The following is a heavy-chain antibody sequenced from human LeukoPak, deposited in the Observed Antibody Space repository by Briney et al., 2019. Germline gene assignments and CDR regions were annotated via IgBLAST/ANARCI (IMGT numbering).Heavy chain of an antibody. Sequence: GGSLRLSCAASGFTFSSYGMHWVRQAPGKGLEWVAFIRYDGSNKYYVDSVKGRFTISRDNSKNTLYLQMNTLRADDTAVYYCAKDHGSSDWYYFDYWGQGTLVTVSS. CDR3: AKDHGSSDWYYFDY. D-gene: IGHD6-13*01. CDR2: IRYDGSNK. V-gene: IGHV3-30*02. CDR1: GFTFSSYG. J-gene: IGHJ4*02.